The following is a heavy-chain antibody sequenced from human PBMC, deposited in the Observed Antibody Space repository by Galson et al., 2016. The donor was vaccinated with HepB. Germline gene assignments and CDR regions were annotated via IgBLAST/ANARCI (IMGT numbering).Heavy chain of an antibody. V-gene: IGHV3-48*02. D-gene: IGHD6-13*01. CDR2: ISRDSSTT. CDR1: GFTFRSYS. J-gene: IGHJ3*02. Sequence: SLRLSCAGSGFTFRSYSMNWVRQAPGKGLEWVSYISRDSSTTHYADSVKGRFTISRDNAQNSLYLQLNSLRDEDTAVYYCARTYSSTWLDAFDIWGQGTMSPSLQ. CDR3: ARTYSSTWLDAFDI.